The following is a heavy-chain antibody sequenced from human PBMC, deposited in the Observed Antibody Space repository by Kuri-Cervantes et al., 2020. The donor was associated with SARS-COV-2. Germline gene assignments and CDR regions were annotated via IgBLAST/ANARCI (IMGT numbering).Heavy chain of an antibody. J-gene: IGHJ4*02. CDR3: AREGIVGPAYYFDY. V-gene: IGHV4-34*01. CDR1: GGSFSGYY. Sequence: SETLSLTCAVYGGSFSGYYWSWIRQPPGKGLEWIGEINHSGSTNYNPSLKSRVTISVDTFKNQFSLKLSSVTAADTAVYYCAREGIVGPAYYFDYWDQGTLVTVSS. D-gene: IGHD1-26*01. CDR2: INHSGST.